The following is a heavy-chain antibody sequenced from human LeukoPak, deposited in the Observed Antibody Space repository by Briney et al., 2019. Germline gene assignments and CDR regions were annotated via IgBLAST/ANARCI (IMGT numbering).Heavy chain of an antibody. CDR2: IKTDGSST. Sequence: PGGSLRLSCAASGFTFSSYWMHWVRQAPGKGLVWVSRIKTDGSSTSYADSVKGRFTISRDNAKNTLYLQMNSLRAEDTAVCYCAKPKADWNYYVYWGQGTLVTVSS. D-gene: IGHD3-9*01. V-gene: IGHV3-74*01. CDR1: GFTFSSYW. CDR3: AKPKADWNYYVY. J-gene: IGHJ4*02.